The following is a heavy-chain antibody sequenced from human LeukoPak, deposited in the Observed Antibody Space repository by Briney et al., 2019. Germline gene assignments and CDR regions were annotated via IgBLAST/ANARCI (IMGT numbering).Heavy chain of an antibody. CDR1: GYTFTSYD. Sequence: ASVKVSCKASGYTFTSYDINWVRQATGQGLEWMGRINPNSGGTNYAQKFQGRVTMTRDTSISTAYMELSRLRSDDTAVYYCARDGVGATDYWGQGTLVTVSS. CDR3: ARDGVGATDY. J-gene: IGHJ4*02. V-gene: IGHV1-2*06. D-gene: IGHD1-26*01. CDR2: INPNSGGT.